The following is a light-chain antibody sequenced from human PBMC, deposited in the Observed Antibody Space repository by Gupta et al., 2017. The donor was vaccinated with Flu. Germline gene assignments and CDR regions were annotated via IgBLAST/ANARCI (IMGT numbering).Light chain of an antibody. CDR3: QLQHT. Sequence: DIQMTQFPSTLSASVGDRVTITCRASQSISSLLAWYQQKPGKAPKILIYKTSSLKSGVPSRFSGSGSGTEFTLTINSLQPDDSATYYCQLQHTFGQGTKLEIK. CDR1: QSISSL. J-gene: IGKJ2*01. CDR2: KTS. V-gene: IGKV1-5*03.